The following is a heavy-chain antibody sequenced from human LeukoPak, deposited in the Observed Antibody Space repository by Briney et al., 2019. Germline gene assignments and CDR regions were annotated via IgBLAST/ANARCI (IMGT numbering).Heavy chain of an antibody. V-gene: IGHV4-34*01. CDR1: GGSFRGYY. CDR2: INHSGST. CDR3: ATTRGY. J-gene: IGHJ4*02. D-gene: IGHD3-10*01. Sequence: SETLSLTCAVYGGSFRGYYWSWIRQPPGKGLEWIGEINHSGSTNYNPSLKSRVTISIDTSKNQFSPKLSSMTAADTAVYYCATTRGYWGQGTLVTVSS.